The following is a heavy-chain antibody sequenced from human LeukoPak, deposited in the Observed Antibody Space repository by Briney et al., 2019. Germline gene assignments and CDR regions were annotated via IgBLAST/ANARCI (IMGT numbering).Heavy chain of an antibody. CDR2: ISSSSSYI. V-gene: IGHV3-21*01. J-gene: IGHJ4*02. CDR3: ARGWDYYDSSGYGDFDY. Sequence: SGGSLRLSCAASGFTFSSYSMNWVRQAPGKGLEWVSSISSSSSYIYYADSVKGRFTISRDNAKNSLYLQMNSLRAEDTAVYYCARGWDYYDSSGYGDFDYWGQGTLVAVSS. CDR1: GFTFSSYS. D-gene: IGHD3-22*01.